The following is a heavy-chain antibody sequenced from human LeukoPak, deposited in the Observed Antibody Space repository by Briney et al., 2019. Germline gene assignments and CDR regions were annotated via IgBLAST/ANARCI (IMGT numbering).Heavy chain of an antibody. CDR3: ARGGFGYVFFDY. V-gene: IGHV3-7*01. D-gene: IGHD3-16*01. Sequence: GGSLRLSCAASGFTFSAYWMSWVRQAPGKGLEWVAHIKGDGSEKYSVDSVKGRFTISRDNAKSSLYLQMNSLRAEDTALYYCARGGFGYVFFDYWGQESLVTVSS. J-gene: IGHJ4*02. CDR2: IKGDGSEK. CDR1: GFTFSAYW.